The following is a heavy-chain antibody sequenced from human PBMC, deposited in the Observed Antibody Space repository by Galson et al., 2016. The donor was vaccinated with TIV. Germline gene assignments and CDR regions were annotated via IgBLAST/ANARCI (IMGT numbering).Heavy chain of an antibody. Sequence: LRLSCAASGFTFSTYGIHWVRQAPGKGLEWVAVIRYDGINKYYADSVRGRFTISRDNSKNTVYLQMNNLRAEDTAVYYCARPGLLQNYDGSDYYYDYYYYGLGVWGQGTPVTVSS. V-gene: IGHV3-33*01. D-gene: IGHD3-22*01. CDR2: IRYDGINK. CDR1: GFTFSTYG. J-gene: IGHJ6*02. CDR3: ARPGLLQNYDGSDYYYDYYYYGLGV.